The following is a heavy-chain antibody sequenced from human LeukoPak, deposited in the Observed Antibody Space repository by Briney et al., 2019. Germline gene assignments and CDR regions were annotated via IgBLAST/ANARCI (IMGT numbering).Heavy chain of an antibody. Sequence: PGGSLRLSCAASGFTFSSYGMHWVRQAPGKGLEWVAFIRYDGSNKNYADSVKGRFTISRDNSKNTLYLHMNSLRGEDTAVYYCAKGLGWLEDYYYYGMDVWGQGTTVTVSS. CDR1: GFTFSSYG. CDR2: IRYDGSNK. D-gene: IGHD5-24*01. V-gene: IGHV3-30*02. J-gene: IGHJ6*02. CDR3: AKGLGWLEDYYYYGMDV.